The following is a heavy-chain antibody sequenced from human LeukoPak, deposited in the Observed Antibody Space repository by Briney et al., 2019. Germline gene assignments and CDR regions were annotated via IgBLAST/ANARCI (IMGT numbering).Heavy chain of an antibody. J-gene: IGHJ4*02. V-gene: IGHV1-69*04. CDR2: IIPILGIA. D-gene: IGHD3-10*01. Sequence: SVKVSCKASGGTFSSYAISWVRQAPGQGLEWMGRIIPILGIANYAQKFQGRVTITADKSTSTAYMELSSLRSEDTAVYYCARMAVRGVRLPYFDYWGQATLVTVSS. CDR3: ARMAVRGVRLPYFDY. CDR1: GGTFSSYA.